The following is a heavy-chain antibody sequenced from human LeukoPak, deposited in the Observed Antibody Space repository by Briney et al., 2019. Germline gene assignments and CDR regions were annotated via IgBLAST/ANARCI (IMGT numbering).Heavy chain of an antibody. CDR2: INPNSGGT. V-gene: IGHV1-2*02. Sequence: GASVKVSCKASGYTFTGYYMHWVRQAPGQGLEWMGWINPNSGGTNYAQKFQGRVTMTRDTSISTAYMELSRLRSDDKAFYYCAKEGDSYDISGFYSYWGQGTLVAVSS. D-gene: IGHD3-22*01. CDR3: AKEGDSYDISGFYSY. J-gene: IGHJ4*02. CDR1: GYTFTGYY.